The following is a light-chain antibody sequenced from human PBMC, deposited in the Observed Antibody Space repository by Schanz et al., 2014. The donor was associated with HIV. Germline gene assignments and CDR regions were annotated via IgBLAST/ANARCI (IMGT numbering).Light chain of an antibody. CDR3: ATWDDALNAWV. CDR1: SSNPGADYD. Sequence: QSVLTQPPSVSGAPGQRVAISCTGSSSNPGADYDVPSYQQLPGTAPKLLIYDNTNRPSGVPDRFSGSKSGSSASLAITGLQAGDEADYYCATWDDALNAWVFGGGTKLTV. J-gene: IGLJ3*02. V-gene: IGLV1-40*01. CDR2: DNT.